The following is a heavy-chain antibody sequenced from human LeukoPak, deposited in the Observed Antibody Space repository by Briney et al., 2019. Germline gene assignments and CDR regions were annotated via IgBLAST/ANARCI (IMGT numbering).Heavy chain of an antibody. CDR2: IYHSGST. D-gene: IGHD6-13*01. Sequence: GSLRLSCAASGFTFSSYSMNRVRQPPGKGLEWIGEIYHSGSTNYNPSLKSRVTISVDKSKNQFSLKLSSVTAADTAVYYCATLGGQQLTEYYFDYWGQGTLVTVSS. J-gene: IGHJ4*02. CDR3: ATLGGQQLTEYYFDY. V-gene: IGHV4-4*02. CDR1: GFTFSSYSM.